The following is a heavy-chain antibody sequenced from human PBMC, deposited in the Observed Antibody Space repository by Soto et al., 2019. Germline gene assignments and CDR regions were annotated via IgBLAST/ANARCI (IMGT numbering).Heavy chain of an antibody. J-gene: IGHJ5*02. CDR1: SSGDYY. Sequence: SSGDYYWSWIRQPPGKGLEWIGYIYYSGSTYYNPSLKSRVTISVDTSKNQFSLKLSSVTAADTAVYYCARTTITMIVVVMNPWFDPWGQGTLVTVSS. CDR3: ARTTITMIVVVMNPWFDP. V-gene: IGHV4-30-4*01. D-gene: IGHD3-22*01. CDR2: IYYSGST.